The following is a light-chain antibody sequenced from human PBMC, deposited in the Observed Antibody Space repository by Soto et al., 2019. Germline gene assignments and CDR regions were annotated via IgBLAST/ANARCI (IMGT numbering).Light chain of an antibody. CDR2: EVT. Sequence: QSALTQPASVSGSPGQSITISCTGTSSDIGSYNYVSWYQHHPGQAPKLMIYEVTNRPSGVSPRFSGSKSGNTASLIISGLQAEDEAHYYCYSYTTTNTWLFGGGTKLTVL. V-gene: IGLV2-14*01. CDR1: SSDIGSYNY. J-gene: IGLJ2*01. CDR3: YSYTTTNTWL.